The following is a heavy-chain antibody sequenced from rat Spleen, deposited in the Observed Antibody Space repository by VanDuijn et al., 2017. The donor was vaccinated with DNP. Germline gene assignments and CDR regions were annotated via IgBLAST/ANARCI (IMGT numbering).Heavy chain of an antibody. Sequence: EVQLVESGGGLVQAGRSLKLSCAASGFTFSDYNMAWVRQAPKKGLEWVATIFYAGTTTYYRGSVKGRFTISRDNAKSTLYLQMDSLRSEDTATYYCARHGLRGSYAMDAWGQGTSVTVSS. V-gene: IGHV5S10*01. CDR2: IFYAGTTT. CDR1: GFTFSDYN. J-gene: IGHJ4*01. CDR3: ARHGLRGSYAMDA. D-gene: IGHD1-11*01.